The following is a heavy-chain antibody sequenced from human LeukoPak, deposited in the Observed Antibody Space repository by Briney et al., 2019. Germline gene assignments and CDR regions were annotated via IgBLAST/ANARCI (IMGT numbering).Heavy chain of an antibody. V-gene: IGHV3-73*01. J-gene: IGHJ6*02. Sequence: GGSLRLSCAASGFTFSGSVMHWVRQASGKGLEWVARIRTKANNYATAFAASVKGRFTISRDDSKNTAYLQVNSLKTEDTAVYYCTSPKGGSSYYGMDVWGQGTTVTVSS. CDR1: GFTFSGSV. CDR3: TSPKGGSSYYGMDV. D-gene: IGHD5-12*01. CDR2: IRTKANNYAT.